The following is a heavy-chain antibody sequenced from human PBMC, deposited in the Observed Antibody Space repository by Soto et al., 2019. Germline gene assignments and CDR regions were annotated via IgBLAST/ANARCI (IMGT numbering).Heavy chain of an antibody. D-gene: IGHD6-6*01. CDR2: ISAYNGNT. CDR1: GYTFTSYG. V-gene: IGHV1-18*01. Sequence: GASVKVSCKASGYTFTSYGISWVRQAPGQGLEWMGWISAYNGNTNYAQKLQGRVTMTTDTSTSTACMELRSLRSDDTAVYYCARSYSSSSRYYYYGMDVWGQGTTVTVSS. J-gene: IGHJ6*02. CDR3: ARSYSSSSRYYYYGMDV.